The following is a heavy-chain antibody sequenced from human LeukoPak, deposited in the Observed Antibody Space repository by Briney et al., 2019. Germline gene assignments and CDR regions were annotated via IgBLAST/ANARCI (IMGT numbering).Heavy chain of an antibody. CDR1: GGSISSGGYY. V-gene: IGHV4-31*03. Sequence: PSQTLSLTCTVSGGSISSGGYYWSWIRQHPGKGLEWIGYIYYSGSTYYNPSLKSRVTISVDTSKNQFSLKLTSVTAADTAVYYCAREYGSGSLYFDYWGQGTLVTVSS. D-gene: IGHD3-10*01. J-gene: IGHJ4*02. CDR3: AREYGSGSLYFDY. CDR2: IYYSGST.